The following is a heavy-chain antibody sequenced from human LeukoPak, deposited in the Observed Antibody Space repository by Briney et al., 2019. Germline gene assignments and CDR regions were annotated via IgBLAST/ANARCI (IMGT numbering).Heavy chain of an antibody. J-gene: IGHJ6*03. CDR1: GYTFTSYG. D-gene: IGHD3-16*02. V-gene: IGHV1-18*01. Sequence: ASVKVSCKASGYTFTSYGISWVRQAPGQGLEWMGWIGAYNGNTNYAQKLQGRVTMTTDTSTSTAYMELRSLRSDDTAVYYCARDQGMITFGGVIAPPVGYYYYMDVWGKGTTVTVSS. CDR2: IGAYNGNT. CDR3: ARDQGMITFGGVIAPPVGYYYYMDV.